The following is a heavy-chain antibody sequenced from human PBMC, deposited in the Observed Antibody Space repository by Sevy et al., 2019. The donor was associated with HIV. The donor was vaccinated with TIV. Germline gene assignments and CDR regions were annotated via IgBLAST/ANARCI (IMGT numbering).Heavy chain of an antibody. Sequence: GGYLRLSCAGSGFTFSSYWMSWVRQAPGKGLEWVANINQDGSGKNYVDSVKGRFTISRDNAKNSLYLQMNSLRAEVTAVYYCARDPFSKADYWGQGTLVTVSS. D-gene: IGHD4-4*01. V-gene: IGHV3-7*01. J-gene: IGHJ4*02. CDR1: GFTFSSYW. CDR3: ARDPFSKADY. CDR2: INQDGSGK.